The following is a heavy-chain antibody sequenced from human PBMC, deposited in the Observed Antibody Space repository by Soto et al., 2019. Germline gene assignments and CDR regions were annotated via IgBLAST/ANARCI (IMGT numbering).Heavy chain of an antibody. CDR2: INANGGST. CDR1: GFTLSSYA. CDR3: GRFVLFSAPADYGLDV. V-gene: IGHV3-64*02. J-gene: IGHJ6*02. D-gene: IGHD2-2*01. Sequence: GGSLRLSCAAYGFTLSSYAMHWVRQVPGKGLESVSAINANGGSTYYTDSVKGRFTISRDNSKNTLYLQMGSLRAEDMAVYYCGRFVLFSAPADYGLDVWGQGTTVTVSS.